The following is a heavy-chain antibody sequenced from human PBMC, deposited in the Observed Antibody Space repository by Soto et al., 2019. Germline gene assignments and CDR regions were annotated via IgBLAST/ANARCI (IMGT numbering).Heavy chain of an antibody. CDR3: ARDLDGSGAYYTDF. CDR2: ISAYKTNI. CDR1: GYTFPNYG. J-gene: IGHJ4*02. D-gene: IGHD3-10*01. V-gene: IGHV1-18*01. Sequence: VASVKVSCKASGYTFPNYGITWMRQAPGQGLEWMGWISAYKTNIKYAQKFQGRVTLTTDTSTSTAYMELRSLRSDDTAIYYCARDLDGSGAYYTDFWGQGTLVTVSS.